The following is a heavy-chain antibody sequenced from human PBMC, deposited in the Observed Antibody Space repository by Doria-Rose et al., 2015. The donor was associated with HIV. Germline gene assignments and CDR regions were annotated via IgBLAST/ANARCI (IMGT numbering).Heavy chain of an antibody. D-gene: IGHD2-15*01. V-gene: IGHV4-59*01. J-gene: IGHJ6*02. CDR1: GGSIGSYY. CDR3: ARAYCSGGSCYSTYYYYYYGMDV. CDR2: IYYSGST. Sequence: QVQLQESGPGLVKPSETLSLTCTVSGGSIGSYYWSWIRQPPGKGLEWIGYIYYSGSTNYNPSLKSRVTISVDTSKNQFSLKLSSVTAADTAVYYCARAYCSGGSCYSTYYYYYYGMDVWGQGTTATVSS.